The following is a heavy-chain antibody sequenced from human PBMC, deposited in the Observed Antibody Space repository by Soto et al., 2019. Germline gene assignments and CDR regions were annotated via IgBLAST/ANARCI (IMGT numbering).Heavy chain of an antibody. J-gene: IGHJ6*02. V-gene: IGHV3-13*01. CDR1: GFTFSNYD. CDR2: IGIAGDT. CDR3: AGDRTYYYYGMDV. Sequence: PGGSLRLSCAASGFTFSNYDMHWVRQATGKGLEWVSAIGIAGDTYYSDSVKGRFTISRENGKNSLYLQMNSLSAEDTAVYYCAGDRTYYYYGMDVWGQGTTVTVSS.